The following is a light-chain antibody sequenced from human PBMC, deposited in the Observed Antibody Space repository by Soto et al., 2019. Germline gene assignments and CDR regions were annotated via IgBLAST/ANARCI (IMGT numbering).Light chain of an antibody. V-gene: IGLV2-8*01. CDR3: SSYAGSSNV. Sequence: QSALTQPPSASGSPGQSVAISCTGTSSDVGGYNYVSWYQQHPGKASKLMIYEANKRPSGVPDRFSGSKSGNTASLTVSGLQAEDEADYYCSSYAGSSNVFGTGTKLTVL. CDR1: SSDVGGYNY. CDR2: EAN. J-gene: IGLJ1*01.